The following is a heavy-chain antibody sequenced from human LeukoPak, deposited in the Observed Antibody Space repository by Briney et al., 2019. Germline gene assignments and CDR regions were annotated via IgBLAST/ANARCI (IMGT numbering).Heavy chain of an antibody. CDR3: ARHREYCSNITCYPFDFDY. D-gene: IGHD2-2*01. V-gene: IGHV3-7*01. J-gene: IGHJ4*02. CDR2: IKPDGSEK. Sequence: GGSLRLSCAASGLIFSKYWMTWVRQAPGKGLEWVASIKPDGSEKYYLDSVKGRFTISRDNARDSLYLQMNSLRAEDTAVYYCARHREYCSNITCYPFDFDYWGQGTLVTVSS. CDR1: GLIFSKYW.